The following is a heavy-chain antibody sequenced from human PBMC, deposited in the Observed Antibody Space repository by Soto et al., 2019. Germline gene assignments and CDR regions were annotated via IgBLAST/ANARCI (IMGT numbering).Heavy chain of an antibody. D-gene: IGHD5-12*01. CDR3: ARDLRRDGYNYNWFDP. J-gene: IGHJ5*02. V-gene: IGHV1-69*04. CDR2: IIPILGIA. CDR1: GYTFTSYA. Sequence: GASVKVSCKASGYTFTSYAMHWVRQAPGQGLEWMGRIIPILGIANYAQKFQGRVTITADKSTSTAYMELSSLRSEDTAVYYCARDLRRDGYNYNWFDPWGQGTLVTVSS.